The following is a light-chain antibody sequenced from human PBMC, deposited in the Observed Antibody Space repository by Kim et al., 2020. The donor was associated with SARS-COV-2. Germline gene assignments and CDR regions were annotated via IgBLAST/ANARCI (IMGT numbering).Light chain of an antibody. J-gene: IGLJ1*01. CDR1: SSDVGGYNY. V-gene: IGLV2-8*01. CDR2: EVS. CDR3: SSYAGSNIRYD. Sequence: QSALTQPPSASGSPGQSVTISCTGTSSDVGGYNYVSWYQHHPGKAPKLMIYEVSKRPSGVPDRFSGSKSGNTASLTVSGLQAEDEAAYYCSSYAGSNIRYDFGTGTKVTVL.